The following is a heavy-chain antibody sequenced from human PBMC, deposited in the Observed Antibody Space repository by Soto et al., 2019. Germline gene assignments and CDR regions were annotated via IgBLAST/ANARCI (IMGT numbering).Heavy chain of an antibody. D-gene: IGHD3-9*01. CDR2: IIPIFGTA. CDR3: AGEYDILTGSDY. Sequence: QVQLVQSGAEVKKPGSSVKVSCKASGGTFSSYAISWVRQAPGQGLEWMGGIIPIFGTANYAQKFQGRVTINAGESTSTGYMELSSLRSEDTAVYYCAGEYDILTGSDYWGQGTLVTVSS. V-gene: IGHV1-69*12. J-gene: IGHJ4*02. CDR1: GGTFSSYA.